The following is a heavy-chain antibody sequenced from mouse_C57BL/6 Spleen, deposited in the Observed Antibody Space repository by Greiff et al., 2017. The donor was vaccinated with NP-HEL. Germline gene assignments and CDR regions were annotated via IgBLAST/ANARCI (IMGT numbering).Heavy chain of an antibody. CDR3: ARTGTYYFDY. V-gene: IGHV1-55*01. CDR1: GYTFTSYW. Sequence: VQLVESGAELVKPGASVKMSCKASGYTFTSYWITWVKQRPGQGLEWIGDIYPGSGSTNYNEKFKSKATLTVDTSSSTAYMQLSSLTSEDSAVYYCARTGTYYFDYWGQGTTLTVSS. D-gene: IGHD4-1*01. CDR2: IYPGSGST. J-gene: IGHJ2*01.